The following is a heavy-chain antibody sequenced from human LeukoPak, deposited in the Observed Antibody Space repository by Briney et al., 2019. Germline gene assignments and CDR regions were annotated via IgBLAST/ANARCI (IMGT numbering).Heavy chain of an antibody. J-gene: IGHJ5*02. D-gene: IGHD3-22*01. V-gene: IGHV4-59*11. CDR3: ARGDYYDSSGYYFTRGFDP. CDR1: GGSISSHY. Sequence: PSETLSPTCTVSGGSISSHYWSWIRQPPGKGLEWIGYIYYSGSTNYNPSLKSRVTISVDTSKNQFSLKLSSVTAADTAVYYCARGDYYDSSGYYFTRGFDPWGQGTLVTVSS. CDR2: IYYSGST.